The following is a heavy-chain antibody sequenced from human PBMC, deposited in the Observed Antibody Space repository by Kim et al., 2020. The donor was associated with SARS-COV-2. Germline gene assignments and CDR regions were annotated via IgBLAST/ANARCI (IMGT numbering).Heavy chain of an antibody. CDR2: IYHSGST. Sequence: SETLSLTCAVSGGSISSGGYSWSWIRQPPGKGLEWIGYIYHSGSTYYNPSLKSRVTISVDRSKNQFSLKLSSVTAADTAVYYCARVKETTYYYGSGTPSGLYNWFDPWGQGTLVTVSS. J-gene: IGHJ5*02. CDR1: GGSISSGGYS. CDR3: ARVKETTYYYGSGTPSGLYNWFDP. D-gene: IGHD3-10*01. V-gene: IGHV4-30-2*01.